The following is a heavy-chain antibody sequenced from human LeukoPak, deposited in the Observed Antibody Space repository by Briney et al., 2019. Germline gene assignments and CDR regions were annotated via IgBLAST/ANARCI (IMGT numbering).Heavy chain of an antibody. V-gene: IGHV3-74*01. CDR3: ASAPSVGYSLRIDY. CDR2: INSDGSST. CDR1: GFTFSSYW. J-gene: IGHJ4*02. D-gene: IGHD5-18*01. Sequence: LSGGSLRLSCAASGFTFSSYWMHWVRQAPGKGLVWVSRINSDGSSTSYADSVKGRFTISRDNAKNTLYLQMNSLRAEDTAVYYCASAPSVGYSLRIDYWGQGTLVTVSS.